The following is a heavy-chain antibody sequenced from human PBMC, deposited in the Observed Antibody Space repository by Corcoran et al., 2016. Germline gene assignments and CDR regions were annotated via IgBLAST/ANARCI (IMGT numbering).Heavy chain of an antibody. J-gene: IGHJ4*02. CDR2: IYYSGNT. CDR1: GGSMRNSY. CDR3: ARGRCTWTTFLDH. Sequence: QVQLQESGPGLVKPSETLSLTCTVSGGSMRNSYCSWIRQPPGKGLEWIGYIYYSGNTNYNPSLKSRVTISVDTSKNQFSRKLSSVTAADTAVYYCARGRCTWTTFLDHWGQGTRVTVSS. V-gene: IGHV4-59*01. D-gene: IGHD4-17*01.